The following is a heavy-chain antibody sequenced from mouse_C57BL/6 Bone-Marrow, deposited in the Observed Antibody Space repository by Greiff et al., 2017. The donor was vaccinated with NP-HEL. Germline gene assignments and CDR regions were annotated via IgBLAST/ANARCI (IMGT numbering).Heavy chain of an antibody. Sequence: EVQLVESGGGLVKPGGSLKLSCAASGFTFSDYGMHWVRQAPEKGLEWVAYISSGSSTIYYADTVKGRFTISRDNAKNTLFLQMTSLRSEDTAMYYCARGAIYYYGSSLDYWGQGTSVTVSS. V-gene: IGHV5-17*01. CDR1: GFTFSDYG. CDR3: ARGAIYYYGSSLDY. CDR2: ISSGSSTI. D-gene: IGHD1-1*01. J-gene: IGHJ4*01.